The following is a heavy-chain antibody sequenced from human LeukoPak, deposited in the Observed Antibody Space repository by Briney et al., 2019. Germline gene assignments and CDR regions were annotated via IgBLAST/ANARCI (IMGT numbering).Heavy chain of an antibody. CDR2: IYYSGST. D-gene: IGHD2-2*01. CDR3: ALGNCPTTSCYPGVAFDI. J-gene: IGHJ3*02. Sequence: PSETLSLTCTVSGGSVSYYYWSWIRQPPGKGLEWIGYIYYSGSTNYSPSLKSRVTISVDTSKNQFSLKLSSVTAADTAVYYCALGNCPTTSCYPGVAFDIWGQGTMVTVSS. CDR1: GGSVSYYY. V-gene: IGHV4-59*08.